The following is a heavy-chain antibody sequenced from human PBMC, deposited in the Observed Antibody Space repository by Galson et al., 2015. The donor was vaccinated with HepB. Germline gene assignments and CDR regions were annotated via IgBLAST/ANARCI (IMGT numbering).Heavy chain of an antibody. CDR1: GGTFSSYA. V-gene: IGHV1-69*13. CDR3: ARDGLSSSWISDFVY. D-gene: IGHD6-13*01. Sequence: SVKVSCKASGGTFSSYAISWVRQAPGQGLEWMGGIIPIFGTANYAQKFQGRVTITADESTSTAYMELSSLRSEDTAVYYCARDGLSSSWISDFVYWGQGTLVTVSS. CDR2: IIPIFGTA. J-gene: IGHJ4*02.